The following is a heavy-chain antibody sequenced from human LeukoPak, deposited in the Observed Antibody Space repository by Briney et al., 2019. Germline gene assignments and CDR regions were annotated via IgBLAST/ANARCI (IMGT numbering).Heavy chain of an antibody. V-gene: IGHV3-23*01. CDR1: GFTFSSYA. J-gene: IGHJ4*02. CDR2: ISGSGGST. Sequence: GGSLRLSCAASGFTFSSYAMSWVRQAPGKGLEWVSAISGSGGSTYYADSVKGRFTISRDNSKNTLYLQMNSLGAEDTAVYYCAKGNYPIFGVVIIRGSFRPYYFDYWGQGTLVTVSS. D-gene: IGHD3-3*01. CDR3: AKGNYPIFGVVIIRGSFRPYYFDY.